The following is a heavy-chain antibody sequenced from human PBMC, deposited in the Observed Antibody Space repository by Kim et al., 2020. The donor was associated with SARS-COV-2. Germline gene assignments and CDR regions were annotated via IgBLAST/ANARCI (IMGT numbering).Heavy chain of an antibody. CDR3: AREGFSTAVAGRMTDNWFDP. CDR1: GYTFTGYY. CDR2: INPNSGGT. J-gene: IGHJ5*02. Sequence: ASVKVSCKASGYTFTGYYMHWVRQAPGQGLEWMGRINPNSGGTNYAQKFQGRVTMTRDTSISTAYMELSRLRSDDTAVYYCAREGFSTAVAGRMTDNWFDPWGQGTLVTVSS. V-gene: IGHV1-2*06. D-gene: IGHD6-19*01.